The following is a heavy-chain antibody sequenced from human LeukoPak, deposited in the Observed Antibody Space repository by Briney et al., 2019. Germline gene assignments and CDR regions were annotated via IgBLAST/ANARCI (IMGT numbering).Heavy chain of an antibody. J-gene: IGHJ4*02. CDR1: GFSFSTYW. V-gene: IGHV3-7*01. D-gene: IGHD6-19*01. CDR3: ARASAVAGTRDY. CDR2: IKQDGSDK. Sequence: TGGSPRLSCAASGFSFSTYWMSWVRQAPGKGLEWVANIKQDGSDKYYVDSVKGRFTISRDNAKNSLYLQMNSLRAEDSALYYCARASAVAGTRDYWGQGTLVTVSS.